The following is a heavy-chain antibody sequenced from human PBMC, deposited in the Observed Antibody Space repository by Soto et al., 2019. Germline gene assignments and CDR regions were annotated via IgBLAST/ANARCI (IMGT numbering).Heavy chain of an antibody. CDR3: ARVPYGDYDGWFDP. J-gene: IGHJ5*02. CDR1: GGTFSSYA. D-gene: IGHD4-17*01. Sequence: QVQLVQSGAEVKKPGSSVKVSCKASGGTFSSYAISWVRQAPGQGLEWMGGIIPIFGTANYAQKFQGRVTXTAXEXTSTAYMELSSLRSEDTAVYYCARVPYGDYDGWFDPWGQGTLVTVSS. V-gene: IGHV1-69*12. CDR2: IIPIFGTA.